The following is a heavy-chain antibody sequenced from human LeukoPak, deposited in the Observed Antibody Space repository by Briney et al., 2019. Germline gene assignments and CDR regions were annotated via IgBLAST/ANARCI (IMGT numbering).Heavy chain of an antibody. CDR3: ARDPGGLLLWGYFDY. Sequence: SVKVSCKASGGTFSSYAISWVRQAPGQGLEWMGRIIPILGIANYAQKFQGRVTITADKSTSTAYMELSSLRSEDTAVYYCARDPGGLLLWGYFDYWGQGTLVTVSS. V-gene: IGHV1-69*04. CDR1: GGTFSSYA. CDR2: IIPILGIA. D-gene: IGHD3-10*01. J-gene: IGHJ4*02.